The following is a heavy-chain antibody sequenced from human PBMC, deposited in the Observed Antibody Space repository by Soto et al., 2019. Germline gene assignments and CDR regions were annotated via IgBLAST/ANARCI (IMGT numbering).Heavy chain of an antibody. CDR1: GFTFSSYA. J-gene: IGHJ4*02. V-gene: IGHV3-23*01. CDR3: AKDRSYWNDVGDSFDY. Sequence: EVQLLESGGGLVQPGGSLRLSCAASGFTFSSYAMSWVRQAPGKGLEWVSAISGSGGSTYYADSVKGRFTISRDNSKNTLYLQMNSLRDEDTAVYYCAKDRSYWNDVGDSFDYWGQGTLVTVSS. CDR2: ISGSGGST. D-gene: IGHD1-1*01.